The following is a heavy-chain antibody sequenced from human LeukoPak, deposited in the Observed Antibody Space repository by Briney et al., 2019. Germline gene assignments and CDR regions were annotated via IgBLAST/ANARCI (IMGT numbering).Heavy chain of an antibody. Sequence: ASVKVPCKASGYTFTGYYMHWVRQAPGQGLEWMGWINPNSGGTNYAQKFQGRVTMTRDTSISTAYMELSRLRSDDTAVYYCARARDYDFWSGLDYWAREPWSPSPQ. V-gene: IGHV1-2*02. CDR2: INPNSGGT. J-gene: IGHJ4*02. CDR1: GYTFTGYY. CDR3: ARARDYDFWSGLDY. D-gene: IGHD3-3*01.